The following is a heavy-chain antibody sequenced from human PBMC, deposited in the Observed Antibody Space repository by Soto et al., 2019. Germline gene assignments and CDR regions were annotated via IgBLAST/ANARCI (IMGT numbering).Heavy chain of an antibody. D-gene: IGHD4-17*01. J-gene: IGHJ4*02. CDR1: GFTFISYA. CDR3: EKTTVTTGVDYFDY. V-gene: IGHV3-23*01. CDR2: ISGRGGST. Sequence: EVQLLESGGGLVQPGGSLRLSCAASGFTFISYAMSWVRQAPGKGLEWVSAISGRGGSTYYADSVKGRFTISRDNSKNQLYLQTNSLRAEDTAVYYCEKTTVTTGVDYFDYWGQGTLVTVSS.